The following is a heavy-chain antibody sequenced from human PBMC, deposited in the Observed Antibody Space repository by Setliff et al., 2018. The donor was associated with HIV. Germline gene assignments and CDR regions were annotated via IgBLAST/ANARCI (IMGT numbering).Heavy chain of an antibody. J-gene: IGHJ6*03. CDR1: GYTFTGYY. CDR3: ARDRVVVVPAAHQRHYYYYMDA. CDR2: INPNSGGT. Sequence: GASVKVSCKASGYTFTGYYMHWVRQAPGQGLEWMGRINPNSGGTNYAQKFQGRVTMTRDTSISTAYMELSRLRSDDTAVYYCARDRVVVVPAAHQRHYYYYMDAWGKGTTVTVSS. V-gene: IGHV1-2*06. D-gene: IGHD2-2*01.